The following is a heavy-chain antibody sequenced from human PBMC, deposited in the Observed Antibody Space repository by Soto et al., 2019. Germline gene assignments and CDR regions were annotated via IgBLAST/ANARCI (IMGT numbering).Heavy chain of an antibody. CDR3: ASAGRDFDY. D-gene: IGHD6-13*01. Sequence: SETLSLTCAVYGGSFSGYYWSWIRQPPGKGLEWIGEINHSGSTNYNPSLKRRVTISVDTSKNQFSLKLSSVTAADTAVYYCASAGRDFDYWGQGTLVTVSS. J-gene: IGHJ4*02. V-gene: IGHV4-34*01. CDR1: GGSFSGYY. CDR2: INHSGST.